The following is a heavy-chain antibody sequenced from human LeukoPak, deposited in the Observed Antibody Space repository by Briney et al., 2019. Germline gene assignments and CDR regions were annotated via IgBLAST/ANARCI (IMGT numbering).Heavy chain of an antibody. J-gene: IGHJ5*02. D-gene: IGHD6-13*01. V-gene: IGHV4-4*07. CDR2: IYTSGST. CDR1: GGSISSYY. CDR3: ARDLLELSIAAAADGWFDP. Sequence: SETLSLTCTVSGGSISSYYWSWIRQPAGKGLEWIRRIYTSGSTNYNPSLKSRVTMSVDTSKNQFSLKLSSVTAADTAVYYCARDLLELSIAAAADGWFDPWGQGTLVTVSS.